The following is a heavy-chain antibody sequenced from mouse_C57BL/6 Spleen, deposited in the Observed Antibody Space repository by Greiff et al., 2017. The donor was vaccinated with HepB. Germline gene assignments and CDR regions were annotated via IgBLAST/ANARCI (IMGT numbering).Heavy chain of an antibody. CDR3: ARVYSNPLDY. V-gene: IGHV1-81*01. D-gene: IGHD2-5*01. CDR1: GYTFTSYG. Sequence: QVQLKQSGAELARPGASVKLSCKASGYTFTSYGISWVKQRTGQGLEWIGEIYPRSGNTYYNEKFKGKATLTADKSSSTAYMELRSLTSEDSAVYFCARVYSNPLDYWGQGTTLTVSS. CDR2: IYPRSGNT. J-gene: IGHJ2*01.